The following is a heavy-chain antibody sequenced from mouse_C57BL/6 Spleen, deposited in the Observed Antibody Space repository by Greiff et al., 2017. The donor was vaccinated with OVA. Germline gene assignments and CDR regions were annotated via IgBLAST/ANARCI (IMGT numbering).Heavy chain of an antibody. CDR2: ISRGSSTI. CDR1: GFTFSDYG. V-gene: IGHV5-17*01. J-gene: IGHJ1*03. CDR3: ARPGYGSSHWYFDD. Sequence: EVQLVESGGGLVKPGGSLKLSCAASGFTFSDYGMHWVRQAPEKGLEWVAYISRGSSTINYADTVKGRFTISRDTANNTLFLQVTSLMSGDTAMYYGARPGYGSSHWYFDDWGTGTTVTVSS. D-gene: IGHD1-1*01.